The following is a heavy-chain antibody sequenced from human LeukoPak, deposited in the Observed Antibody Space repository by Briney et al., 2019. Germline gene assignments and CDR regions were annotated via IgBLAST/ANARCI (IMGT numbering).Heavy chain of an antibody. CDR2: VYYTGST. CDR1: GGSISSGSDY. CDR3: AREDAVSSDDAFDL. Sequence: PSETLSLTCADSGGSISSGSDYWGWVRQPPGKGLEWIGSVYYTGSTYYNAPFKSRVTISIDTSKNQFSLSLSAVTAADTAMYYCAREDAVSSDDAFDLWGQGTMFTVS. D-gene: IGHD6-19*01. J-gene: IGHJ3*01. V-gene: IGHV4-39*07.